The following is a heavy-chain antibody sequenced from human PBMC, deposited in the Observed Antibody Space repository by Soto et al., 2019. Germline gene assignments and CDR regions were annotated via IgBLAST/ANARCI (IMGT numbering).Heavy chain of an antibody. CDR1: GGSISSYY. J-gene: IGHJ5*02. V-gene: IGHV4-59*01. Sequence: QVQLQESGPGLVKPSETLSLTRTVSGGSISSYYWSWIRQPPGKGLEWIGYIYYSGSTNYNPSLKSRVTISVDTSKNQFSLKLSSVTAADTAVYYCARTSYANWFDPWGQGTLVTVSS. CDR3: ARTSYANWFDP. D-gene: IGHD2-8*01. CDR2: IYYSGST.